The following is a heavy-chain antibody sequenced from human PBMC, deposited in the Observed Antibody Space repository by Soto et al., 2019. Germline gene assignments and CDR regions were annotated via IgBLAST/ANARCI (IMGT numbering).Heavy chain of an antibody. Sequence: QVQLVESGGGVVQPGRSLRLSCAASGFTFSSYGMHWVHQAPGKGLEWVAVIWYDGSNKYYADSVKGRFTISRDNSKNTLYLQMNSLRAEDTAVYYCARLAVAGDEFSYYGMDVWGQGTTVTVSS. J-gene: IGHJ6*02. V-gene: IGHV3-33*01. CDR1: GFTFSSYG. D-gene: IGHD6-19*01. CDR3: ARLAVAGDEFSYYGMDV. CDR2: IWYDGSNK.